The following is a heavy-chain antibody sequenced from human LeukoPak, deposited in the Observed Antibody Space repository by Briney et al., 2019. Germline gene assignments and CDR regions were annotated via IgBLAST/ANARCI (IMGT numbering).Heavy chain of an antibody. J-gene: IGHJ1*01. V-gene: IGHV1-8*01. Sequence: ASVKVSCKASGYTFTSYDINWVRQATGQGLEWMGWMNPNSGNTGYAQKFQGRVTMTRNTSISTAYMELSSLRAEDTAVYYCAKDGGSSWYGGYFQHWGQGTLVTVSS. CDR1: GYTFTSYD. D-gene: IGHD6-13*01. CDR2: MNPNSGNT. CDR3: AKDGGSSWYGGYFQH.